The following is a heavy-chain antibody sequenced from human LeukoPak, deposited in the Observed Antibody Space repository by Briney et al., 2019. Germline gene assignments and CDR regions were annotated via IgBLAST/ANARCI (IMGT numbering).Heavy chain of an antibody. Sequence: GASVKVSCKASGYTFTSYGISWVRQAPGQGLEWMGWISAYNGNTNYAQKLQGRVTMTTDTSTSTAYIDLRSLRSDDTAVYYRARAYYGSGSYYSPDYWGQGTLVTVSS. CDR1: GYTFTSYG. V-gene: IGHV1-18*01. CDR3: ARAYYGSGSYYSPDY. CDR2: ISAYNGNT. J-gene: IGHJ4*02. D-gene: IGHD3-10*01.